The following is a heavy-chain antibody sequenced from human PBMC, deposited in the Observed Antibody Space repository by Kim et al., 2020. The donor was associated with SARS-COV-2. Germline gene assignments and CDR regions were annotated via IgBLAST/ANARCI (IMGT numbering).Heavy chain of an antibody. V-gene: IGHV3-23*01. CDR2: ISGSGGST. Sequence: GGSLRLSCAASGFTFSSYAMSWVRQAPGKGLEWVSAISGSGGSTYYADSVKGRFTISRDNSKNTLYLQMNSLRAEDTAVYYCAKGSYDILTGYVGGGYYYYYGMDVWGQGTTVTVSS. D-gene: IGHD3-9*01. J-gene: IGHJ6*02. CDR1: GFTFSSYA. CDR3: AKGSYDILTGYVGGGYYYYYGMDV.